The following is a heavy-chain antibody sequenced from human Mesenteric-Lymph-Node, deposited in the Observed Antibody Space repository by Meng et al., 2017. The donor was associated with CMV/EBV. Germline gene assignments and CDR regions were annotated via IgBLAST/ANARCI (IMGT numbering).Heavy chain of an antibody. CDR3: ARDEIATMFMKFDY. V-gene: IGHV1-46*01. Sequence: ASGYTFTRYYIHGVRQAPGQGREWMGGINCSGGSTSYAQKCQGRVSLARETSTRTVYMGLSSLRSEDTAVYYCARDEIATMFMKFDYWGQGTLVTVSS. CDR1: GYTFTRYY. CDR2: INCSGGST. J-gene: IGHJ4*02. D-gene: IGHD5-24*01.